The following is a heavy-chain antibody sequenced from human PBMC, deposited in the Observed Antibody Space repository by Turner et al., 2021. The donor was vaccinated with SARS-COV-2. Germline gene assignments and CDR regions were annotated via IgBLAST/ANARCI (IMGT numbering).Heavy chain of an antibody. CDR2: IYSGGSA. J-gene: IGHJ6*02. V-gene: IGHV3-66*01. D-gene: IGHD2-2*01. CDR3: SRDRIVPVDRWGGDYYYGMDV. CDR1: PFTVSSND. Sequence: EVQLLESGGGWVQPAGSLGPPSPASPFTVSSNDLSWVRQAPGKGMERESVIYSGGSAYDADYVKSRFSSARDNDKTTMDLQKNRLSAEDTAVYYCSRDRIVPVDRWGGDYYYGMDVWGQGTTVTVSS.